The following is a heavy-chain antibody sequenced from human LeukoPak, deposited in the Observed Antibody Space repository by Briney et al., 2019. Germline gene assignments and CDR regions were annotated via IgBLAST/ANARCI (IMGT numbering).Heavy chain of an antibody. Sequence: SETLSLTCTVSGGSINSYYWSWIRQPPGKGLEWIGYIYYSGSTNYNPSLKSRVTISVDTSKNQYSLKLSSVTAADTAVYYCARGGRDVFYWGQGTLVTVSS. D-gene: IGHD3-10*01. CDR2: IYYSGST. J-gene: IGHJ4*02. CDR3: ARGGRDVFY. V-gene: IGHV4-59*01. CDR1: GGSINSYY.